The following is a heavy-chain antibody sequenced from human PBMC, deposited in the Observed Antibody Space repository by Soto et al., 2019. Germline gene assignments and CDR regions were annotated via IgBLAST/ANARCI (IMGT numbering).Heavy chain of an antibody. CDR2: ISSNGGST. J-gene: IGHJ6*03. V-gene: IGHV3-64*01. Sequence: PGGSLRLSCAASGFTFSSYAMHWVRQAPGKGLEYVSAISSNGGSTYYANSVKGRFTISRDNSKNTLYLQMGSLRAEDMAVYHCARGGGYTLYYYYMDVWGKGTTVTVSS. D-gene: IGHD5-12*01. CDR1: GFTFSSYA. CDR3: ARGGGYTLYYYYMDV.